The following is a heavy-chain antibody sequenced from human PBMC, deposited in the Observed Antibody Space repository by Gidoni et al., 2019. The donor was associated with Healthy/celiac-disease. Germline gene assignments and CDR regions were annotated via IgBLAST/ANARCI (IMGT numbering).Heavy chain of an antibody. CDR2: ISGSGGST. D-gene: IGHD3-10*01. CDR1: GFTFSSYA. Sequence: EVQLLESGGCLVQPGGSLRLACAAAGFTFSSYAMSWVRQAPGQGLECASAISGSGGSTYYADSVKGRFTISRDNSKNTLYLQMNSRRAEDTAVYYCAKDKGGFLNYWGQGTLVTVSS. V-gene: IGHV3-23*01. J-gene: IGHJ4*02. CDR3: AKDKGGFLNY.